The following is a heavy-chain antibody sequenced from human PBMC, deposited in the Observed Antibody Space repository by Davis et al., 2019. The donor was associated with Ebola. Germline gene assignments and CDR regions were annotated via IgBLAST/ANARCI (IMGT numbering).Heavy chain of an antibody. D-gene: IGHD3-9*01. CDR1: GFTFSSYG. Sequence: GESLKISCAASGFTFSSYGMHWVRQAPGKVLEWVAVIWYDGSNKYYADSVKGRFTISRDNSKNTLYLQMNSLRAEDTAVYYCARDGGILRYFDWYPGYFDYWGQGTLVTVSS. CDR3: ARDGGILRYFDWYPGYFDY. J-gene: IGHJ4*02. CDR2: IWYDGSNK. V-gene: IGHV3-33*08.